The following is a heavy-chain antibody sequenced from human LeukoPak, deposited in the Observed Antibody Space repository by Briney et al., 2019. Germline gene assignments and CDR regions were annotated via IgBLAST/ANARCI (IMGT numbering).Heavy chain of an antibody. J-gene: IGHJ4*02. CDR1: GGSIRSYY. CDR2: IYYSGST. CDR3: ARDSGSFDY. D-gene: IGHD1-26*01. Sequence: PSETLSLTCTVSGGSIRSYYLGWIRQPPGKGLEWIGYIYYSGSTNYNPSLKSRVTISVDTSKNQFSLKLSSVTAADTAVYYCARDSGSFDYWGQGTLVTVSS. V-gene: IGHV4-59*01.